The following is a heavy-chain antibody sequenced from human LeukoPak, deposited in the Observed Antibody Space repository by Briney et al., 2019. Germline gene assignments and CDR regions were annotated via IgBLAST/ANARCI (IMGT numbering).Heavy chain of an antibody. D-gene: IGHD2-8*01. Sequence: SETLSLTCTVSGGSISSYYWSWIRQPPGKGLEWIGYIYYSGSTNYNPSLKSRVTISVDTSKNQFSLKLSSVTAADTAVYYCVRDIMPGMLDAFDIWGQGTMVTVSS. V-gene: IGHV4-59*01. J-gene: IGHJ3*02. CDR1: GGSISSYY. CDR2: IYYSGST. CDR3: VRDIMPGMLDAFDI.